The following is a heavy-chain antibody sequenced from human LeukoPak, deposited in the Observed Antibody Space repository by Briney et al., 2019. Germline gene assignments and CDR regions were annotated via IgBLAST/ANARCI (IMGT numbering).Heavy chain of an antibody. J-gene: IGHJ4*02. CDR2: ISSSSSTI. Sequence: PGGSLRLSCAASGFTFSDYYMSWIRQAPGKGLEWVSHISSSSSTIYYADSVKGRFTISRDNAKNSLYLQMNSLRAEDTAMYYCARDGVVPGPWHFDYWGQGTLVTVSS. V-gene: IGHV3-11*04. D-gene: IGHD2-21*02. CDR1: GFTFSDYY. CDR3: ARDGVVPGPWHFDY.